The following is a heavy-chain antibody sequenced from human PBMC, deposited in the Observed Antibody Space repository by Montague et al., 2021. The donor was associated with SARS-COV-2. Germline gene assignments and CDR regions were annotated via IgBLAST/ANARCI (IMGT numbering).Heavy chain of an antibody. J-gene: IGHJ6*02. D-gene: IGHD6-13*01. CDR3: AGMLVPYYGMDV. CDR1: GFTFSSYG. Sequence: SLRLSCAASGFTFSSYGMHWVHQAPGKGLEWVAVIWYDGSNKYYADSVKGRFTISRDNSKNTLYLQMNSLRAEDTAVYYCAGMLVPYYGMDVWDQGTTVTVSS. CDR2: IWYDGSNK. V-gene: IGHV3-33*01.